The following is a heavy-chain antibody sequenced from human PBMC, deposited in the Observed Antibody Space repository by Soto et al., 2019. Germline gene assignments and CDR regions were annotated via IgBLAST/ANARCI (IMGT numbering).Heavy chain of an antibody. CDR1: GFTFSSYA. J-gene: IGHJ4*02. V-gene: IGHV3-30-3*01. CDR3: VSRRYFDY. Sequence: GGSLRLSCAASGFTFSSYAMHWVRQAPGKGLEWVAVISYDGSNKYYADSVKGRFTISRDNSKNTLYLQMNSLRAEDTAVYYCVSRRYFDYWGQGTLVTVSS. CDR2: ISYDGSNK.